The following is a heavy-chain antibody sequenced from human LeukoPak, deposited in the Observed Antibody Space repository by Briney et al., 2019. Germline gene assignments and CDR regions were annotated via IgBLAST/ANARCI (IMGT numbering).Heavy chain of an antibody. CDR2: ISYDGSNK. J-gene: IGHJ4*02. V-gene: IGHV3-30*03. CDR1: GFTFSSYG. D-gene: IGHD6-13*01. Sequence: GGSLRLSCAASGFTFSSYGMHWVRQAPGKGLEWVAVISYDGSNKYYADSVKGRFTISRDNSKNTLYLQMNSLRAEDTAVYYCARDWVRSSCTDWGQGTLVTVSS. CDR3: ARDWVRSSCTD.